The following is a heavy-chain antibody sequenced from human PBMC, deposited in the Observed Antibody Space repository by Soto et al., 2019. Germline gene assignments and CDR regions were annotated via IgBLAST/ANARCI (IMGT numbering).Heavy chain of an antibody. Sequence: EVQLVESGGGLVKPGGSLRLSCAASGFTFSNAWMNWVRQAPGKGLEWVGRIKSKTDGGTTDYAAPVKGRFTISRXDXKXXLYLQMNSLKTEDTAVYYCTSHVLRFLEATLIDDYWGQGTLVTVSS. CDR1: GFTFSNAW. J-gene: IGHJ4*02. CDR3: TSHVLRFLEATLIDDY. V-gene: IGHV3-15*07. CDR2: IKSKTDGGTT. D-gene: IGHD3-3*01.